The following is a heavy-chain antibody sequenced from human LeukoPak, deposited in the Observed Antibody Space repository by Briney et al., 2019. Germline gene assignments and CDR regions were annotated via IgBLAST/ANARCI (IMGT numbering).Heavy chain of an antibody. J-gene: IGHJ4*02. D-gene: IGHD6-19*01. V-gene: IGHV1-18*01. CDR1: GYTFTNYG. CDR3: ARAYHSDRQAYSSGWYLDY. Sequence: SVTVSCKASGYTFTNYGITWVRPAPGQGLEWMGWISGYNGNTNYAQKFQARVTMTTDTSTSTAYMELRSLRSDDTAVYYCARAYHSDRQAYSSGWYLDYWGQGDLFSASS. CDR2: ISGYNGNT.